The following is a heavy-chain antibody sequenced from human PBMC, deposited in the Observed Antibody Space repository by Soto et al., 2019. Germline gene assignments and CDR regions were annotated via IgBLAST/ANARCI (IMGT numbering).Heavy chain of an antibody. V-gene: IGHV3-23*01. CDR1: GFSFSTYA. D-gene: IGHD3-16*01. J-gene: IGHJ4*02. Sequence: PGGSLRLSCAASGFSFSTYAMSWVRQAPGKGLEWVSAISGSGGRTHYAESVKGRFTISRDNSQDTLYLHMHSLGAEDTAIYYCAKKTDIRTYVFGNGAQGPLVPVSS. CDR2: ISGSGGRT. CDR3: AKKTDIRTYVFGN.